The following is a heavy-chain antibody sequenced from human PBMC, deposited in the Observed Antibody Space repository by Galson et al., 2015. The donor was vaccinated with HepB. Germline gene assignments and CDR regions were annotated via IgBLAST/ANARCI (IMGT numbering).Heavy chain of an antibody. Sequence: SLRLSCAASGFTFSSYWMSWVRQAPGKGLEWVANIKQDGSEKYYVDSVKGRFTISRDNAKNSLYLQMNSLRAEDTAVYYCARAITYYYDSSGYWGQGTLVTVSS. CDR2: IKQDGSEK. V-gene: IGHV3-7*03. J-gene: IGHJ4*02. CDR1: GFTFSSYW. CDR3: ARAITYYYDSSGY. D-gene: IGHD3-22*01.